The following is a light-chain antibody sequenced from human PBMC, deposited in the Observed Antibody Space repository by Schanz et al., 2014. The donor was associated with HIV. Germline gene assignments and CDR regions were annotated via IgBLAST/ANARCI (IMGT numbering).Light chain of an antibody. Sequence: QSVLTQPASVSGSPGQSITISCTGTNSDIGGYNFVSWYQQHADKAPKLIIYDVTSRPSGISSRFSGSKSGNTASLTISGLQAEDEADYYCCSYAGSSTWVFGGGTKLTVL. J-gene: IGLJ3*02. CDR3: CSYAGSSTWV. CDR1: NSDIGGYNF. CDR2: DVT. V-gene: IGLV2-23*02.